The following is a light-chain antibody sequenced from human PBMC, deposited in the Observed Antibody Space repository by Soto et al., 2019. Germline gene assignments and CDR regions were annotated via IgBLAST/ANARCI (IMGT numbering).Light chain of an antibody. CDR2: EVS. Sequence: QSALTQPASVSGSPGQSITISCTGTSSDVGGYNYVSWYQQHPGKAPKLMIYEVSNRPSGVSNRFSGSKSGNTASLTISGLQAEEGADYYCSSYTSSSSVVFGGGTKATVL. V-gene: IGLV2-14*01. CDR1: SSDVGGYNY. J-gene: IGLJ2*01. CDR3: SSYTSSSSVV.